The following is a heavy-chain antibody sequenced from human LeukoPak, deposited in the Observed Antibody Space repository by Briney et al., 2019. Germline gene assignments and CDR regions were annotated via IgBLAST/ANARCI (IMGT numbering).Heavy chain of an antibody. CDR2: ISSSSRYM. J-gene: IGHJ4*02. CDR3: ARVGKLENYFDY. Sequence: GGSLRLSCTASGFTFSNYNMNWVREAPGKGLEWVSVISSSSRYMYYADSVKGRFTISRDNAKNSLYLQMNSLRAEDTAVYYCARVGKLENYFDYWGQGTLVTVSS. D-gene: IGHD1-1*01. V-gene: IGHV3-21*06. CDR1: GFTFSNYN.